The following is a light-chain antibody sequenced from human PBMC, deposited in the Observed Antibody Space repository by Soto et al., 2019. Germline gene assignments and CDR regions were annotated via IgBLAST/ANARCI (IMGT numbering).Light chain of an antibody. J-gene: IGKJ5*01. Sequence: DIQMTQSPSSLSASVGDRVTITCQASQDISNYLNWYQQKPGKAPKFLIYDASNLETGVPSRFSGSGSGTDFTFTISSLQPEDIATYYCQQYDNLLITFGQGTRLEI. V-gene: IGKV1-33*01. CDR3: QQYDNLLIT. CDR2: DAS. CDR1: QDISNY.